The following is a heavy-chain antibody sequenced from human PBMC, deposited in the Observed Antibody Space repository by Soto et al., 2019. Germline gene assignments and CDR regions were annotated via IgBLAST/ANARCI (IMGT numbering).Heavy chain of an antibody. CDR2: IIPIFGTA. J-gene: IGHJ4*02. CDR1: GGTFSSYA. CDR3: ARDRVPPYGSGSSCFDY. V-gene: IGHV1-69*01. D-gene: IGHD3-10*01. Sequence: QVQLVQSGAEVKKPGSSVKVSCKASGGTFSSYAISWVRQAPGQGLEWMGGIIPIFGTANYAQKFQGRVTITADESTSTAYMELSRLRSEDTAVYYCARDRVPPYGSGSSCFDYWGQGTLVTVSS.